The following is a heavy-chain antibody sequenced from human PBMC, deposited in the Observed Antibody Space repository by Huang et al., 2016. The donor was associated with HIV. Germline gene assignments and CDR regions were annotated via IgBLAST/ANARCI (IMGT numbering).Heavy chain of an antibody. Sequence: QVQLVESGGGVVQPGRSLRLSCAASGFTLSDYAIHWVGQAPGKGLEWGALLSYDGNDKFYSESVRGRFTISIDNFNNTLYLQMNSLRHEDTALYYCARFGKRLPMLRGEDVIGDIWGQGTMVIVSS. CDR2: LSYDGNDK. CDR3: ARFGKRLPMLRGEDVIGDI. V-gene: IGHV3-30-3*01. CDR1: GFTLSDYA. J-gene: IGHJ3*02. D-gene: IGHD3-10*01.